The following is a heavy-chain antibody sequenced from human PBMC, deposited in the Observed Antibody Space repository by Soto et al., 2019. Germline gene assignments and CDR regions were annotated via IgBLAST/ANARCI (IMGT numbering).Heavy chain of an antibody. V-gene: IGHV3-74*01. J-gene: IGHJ6*02. CDR2: MNEDGGTT. CDR3: ATDLSGRADV. D-gene: IGHD3-10*01. Sequence: GGSLRLSCAASGFTFSSYWMHWVRQAPGKGLVWVSRMNEDGGTTDYADSVKGRFTISRDNAKNTLYLQMNSLRVEDTAVYYCATDLSGRADVWGQGTTVTVSS. CDR1: GFTFSSYW.